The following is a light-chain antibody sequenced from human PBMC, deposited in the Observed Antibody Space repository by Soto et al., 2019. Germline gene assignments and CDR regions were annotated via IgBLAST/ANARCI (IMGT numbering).Light chain of an antibody. V-gene: IGKV1-5*01. CDR3: QHYNVYYMYT. Sequence: IQMTQSPSTLSASVGDRVTITCRASQNINNWLAWFQQKPGEAPKLLIYDASTLESRVPSRFSGSGSGTEFTLTSSSLQADDYATYSCQHYNVYYMYTFGQGTK. CDR1: QNINNW. J-gene: IGKJ2*01. CDR2: DAS.